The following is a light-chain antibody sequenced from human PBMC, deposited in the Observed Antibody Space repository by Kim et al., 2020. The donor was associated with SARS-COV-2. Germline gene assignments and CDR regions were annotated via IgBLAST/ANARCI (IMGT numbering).Light chain of an antibody. CDR3: CSYAVSSTFV. V-gene: IGLV2-23*02. CDR2: DVS. Sequence: GQSITISCTGTSSDVGGYNHVSWYQQHPGKAPKLMIYDVSERPSGVSNRFSGSKSGNTASLTISGLQAEDEADYYCCSYAVSSTFVFGTGTKVTVL. J-gene: IGLJ1*01. CDR1: SSDVGGYNH.